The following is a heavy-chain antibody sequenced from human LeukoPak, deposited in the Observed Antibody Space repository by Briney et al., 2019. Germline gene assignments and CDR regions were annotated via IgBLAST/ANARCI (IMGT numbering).Heavy chain of an antibody. D-gene: IGHD2-2*01. Sequence: ASVKVSCKASGGTFSSYAISWVRQAPGQGLEWMGRIIPILGIANYAQKFQGRVTITADKSTSTAYMELSSLRSEDTAVYYCARDGRDRVAPAAEFDYWGQGTLVTVSS. CDR1: GGTFSSYA. V-gene: IGHV1-69*04. CDR2: IIPILGIA. J-gene: IGHJ4*02. CDR3: ARDGRDRVAPAAEFDY.